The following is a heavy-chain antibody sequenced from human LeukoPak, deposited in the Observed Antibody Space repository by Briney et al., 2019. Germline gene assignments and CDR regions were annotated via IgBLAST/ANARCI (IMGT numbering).Heavy chain of an antibody. J-gene: IGHJ5*02. V-gene: IGHV3-30*01. CDR1: GFTFSSYA. CDR3: ARDGFLPAAIVRGAYNWFDP. D-gene: IGHD2-2*02. Sequence: GGSLRLSCAASGFTFSSYAMHWVRQAPGKGLEWVAVISYDGSNRYYADSVKGRFTISRDNSKNTLYLQMNSLRAEDTAVYYCARDGFLPAAIVRGAYNWFDPWGQGTLVTVSS. CDR2: ISYDGSNR.